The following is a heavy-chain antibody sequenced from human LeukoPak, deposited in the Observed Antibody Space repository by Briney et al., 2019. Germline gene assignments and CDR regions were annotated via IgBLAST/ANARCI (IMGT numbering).Heavy chain of an antibody. J-gene: IGHJ4*02. CDR2: ISSGGSSK. CDR3: ARDLIHRSGEANY. CDR1: GFTFSDFY. Sequence: WGSLTLSCAASGFTFSDFYMSWIRQAPGKGLEWMSYISSGGSSKYYADSVKGPFTISRDNANNSLYLQMNSLRAEDTAVYYCARDLIHRSGEANYWGRGTLVTVSS. D-gene: IGHD3-22*01. V-gene: IGHV3-11*01.